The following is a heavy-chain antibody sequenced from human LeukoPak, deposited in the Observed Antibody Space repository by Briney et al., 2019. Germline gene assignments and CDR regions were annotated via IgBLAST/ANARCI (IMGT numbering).Heavy chain of an antibody. D-gene: IGHD6-13*01. V-gene: IGHV3-48*03. CDR3: ARSGQHLFDF. Sequence: GGSLRLSCAASGFTFSSSEMNWVRQAPGKGLEWVSYISSSGGTISYADSVKGRFTISRDNAKNSLYLKMNRLRAEDTAIYYCARSGQHLFDFWGQGTLVTVSS. CDR1: GFTFSSSE. J-gene: IGHJ4*02. CDR2: ISSSGGTI.